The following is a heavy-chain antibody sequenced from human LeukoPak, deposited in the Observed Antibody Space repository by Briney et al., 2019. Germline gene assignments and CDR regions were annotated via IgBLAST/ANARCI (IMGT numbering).Heavy chain of an antibody. CDR3: ARGVPYASWSGPHYSGY. V-gene: IGHV3-21*01. CDR1: RFIFSTYS. CDR2: ISSSSSYI. Sequence: GGSLRLSCAASRFIFSTYSLHWVRQAPGKGLEWVSSISSSSSYINYADSVKGRFTISRDNAKNSLYLQMNSLRAEDTAVYYCARGVPYASWSGPHYSGYWGQGTLVTVSS. D-gene: IGHD3-3*01. J-gene: IGHJ4*02.